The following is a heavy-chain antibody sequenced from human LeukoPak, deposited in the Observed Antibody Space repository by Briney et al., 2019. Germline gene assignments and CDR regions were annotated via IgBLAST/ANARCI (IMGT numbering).Heavy chain of an antibody. J-gene: IGHJ4*02. D-gene: IGHD3-22*01. Sequence: GESLKISCKGSGYSFTSYWISWVRQMPGKGLEWMGRIDPSDSYTNYSPSFQGHVTISADRSISTAYLQWSSLKASDTAMYYCARLGAHYYDSSGYYPDDWGQGTLVTVSS. V-gene: IGHV5-10-1*01. CDR2: IDPSDSYT. CDR1: GYSFTSYW. CDR3: ARLGAHYYDSSGYYPDD.